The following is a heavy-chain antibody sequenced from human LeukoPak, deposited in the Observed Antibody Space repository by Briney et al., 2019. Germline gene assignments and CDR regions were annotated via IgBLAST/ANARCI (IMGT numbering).Heavy chain of an antibody. Sequence: GGSMRLSCAASGLTLRGYWMSWVRQAPGKGLEWVANIKEDGSEKYYVDSVKGRFTISRDNAKNSLNLQMDSLRVEDTAVYYCTRGDSSSKIDYWGQGTLVTVSS. CDR1: GLTLRGYW. D-gene: IGHD6-6*01. CDR3: TRGDSSSKIDY. J-gene: IGHJ4*02. V-gene: IGHV3-7*01. CDR2: IKEDGSEK.